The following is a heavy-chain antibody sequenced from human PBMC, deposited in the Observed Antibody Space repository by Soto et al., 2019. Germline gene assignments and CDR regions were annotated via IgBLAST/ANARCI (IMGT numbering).Heavy chain of an antibody. CDR1: GYSISSGYY. Sequence: PSETLSLTCTVSGYSISSGYYWGWIRQPPGKGLEWIGSIYHSGSTYYNPSLKSRVTISVDTSKNQFSLKLSYVTAADTAVYYCARGQHLAAAGNNWFDPWGQGTLVTVS. V-gene: IGHV4-38-2*02. J-gene: IGHJ5*02. CDR3: ARGQHLAAAGNNWFDP. CDR2: IYHSGST. D-gene: IGHD6-13*01.